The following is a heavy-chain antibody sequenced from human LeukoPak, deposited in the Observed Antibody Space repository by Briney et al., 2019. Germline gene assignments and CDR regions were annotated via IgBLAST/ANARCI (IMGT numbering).Heavy chain of an antibody. D-gene: IGHD1-26*01. J-gene: IGHJ4*02. Sequence: AGGSLRLSCAASGFTFSSYGMHWVRQAPGKGLERVAVIWYDGSNKYYADSVKGRFTISRDNSKNTLYLQMNSLRAEDTAVYYCVRDLGGRSGHWGQGTLVTVSS. CDR2: IWYDGSNK. V-gene: IGHV3-33*01. CDR3: VRDLGGRSGH. CDR1: GFTFSSYG.